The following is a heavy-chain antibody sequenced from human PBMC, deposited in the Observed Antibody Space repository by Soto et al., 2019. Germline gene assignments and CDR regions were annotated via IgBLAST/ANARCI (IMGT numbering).Heavy chain of an antibody. CDR1: GYTFTSYG. CDR2: ISAYNGNT. V-gene: IGHV1-18*01. Sequence: ASVKVSCKASGYTFTSYGISWVRQAPGQGLEWMGWISAYNGNTNYAQKLQGRVTMTTDTSTSTAYMELRSLRSDDTAVYNCASTDFWSGYLNDAFDIWGQGTMVTVSS. CDR3: ASTDFWSGYLNDAFDI. J-gene: IGHJ3*02. D-gene: IGHD3-3*01.